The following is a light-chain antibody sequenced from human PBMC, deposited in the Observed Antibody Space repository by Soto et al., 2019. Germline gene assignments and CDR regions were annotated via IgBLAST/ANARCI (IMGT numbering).Light chain of an antibody. CDR2: DVS. CDR1: SSDVGGYNY. V-gene: IGLV2-11*01. J-gene: IGLJ2*01. CDR3: CSYAGSYTFGGV. Sequence: QSALTQPRSVSGSPGQSVAISCTGTSSDVGGYNYVSWYQQHPGKAPKLMIYDVSKRPSRVPDRFSASKSGNTASLTISGLQAEDEADYYCCSYAGSYTFGGVFGGGTKVTVL.